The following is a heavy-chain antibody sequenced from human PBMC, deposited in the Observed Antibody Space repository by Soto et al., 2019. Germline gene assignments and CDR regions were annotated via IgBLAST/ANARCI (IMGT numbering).Heavy chain of an antibody. CDR3: ARDLSGSGSYDY. D-gene: IGHD1-26*01. J-gene: IGHJ4*02. V-gene: IGHV3-30-3*01. CDR2: ISYDGNNK. Sequence: QVQLVESGGGVVQPGRSLRLSCAASGFTLSSYVMHWVRQAPGKGLEWVAVISYDGNNKYYADSVKGRFTISRDNSKNTLYLQMNSLRAEDTAVYYCARDLSGSGSYDYWGQGTLVTVSS. CDR1: GFTLSSYV.